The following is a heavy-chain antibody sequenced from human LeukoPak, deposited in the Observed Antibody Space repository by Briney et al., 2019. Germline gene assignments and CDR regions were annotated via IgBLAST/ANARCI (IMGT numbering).Heavy chain of an antibody. V-gene: IGHV1-69*04. Sequence: SVKVTCKASGGTFSSYAISWVRQAPGQGLEWMGRIIPILGIANYAQKFQGRVTITADKSTSTAYMELSSLRSEDTAVYYCARDANYDFWSGYYAFDYWGQGTLVTVSS. D-gene: IGHD3-3*01. CDR1: GGTFSSYA. J-gene: IGHJ4*02. CDR2: IIPILGIA. CDR3: ARDANYDFWSGYYAFDY.